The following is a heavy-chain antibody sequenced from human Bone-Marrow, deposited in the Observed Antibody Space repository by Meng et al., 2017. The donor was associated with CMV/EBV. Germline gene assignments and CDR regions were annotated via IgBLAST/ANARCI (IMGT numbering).Heavy chain of an antibody. CDR3: ARDFSGIYDFWSGTQSYYYYYGMDV. J-gene: IGHJ6*02. CDR1: GGTFSNYA. V-gene: IGHV1-69*10. D-gene: IGHD3-3*01. Sequence: SVKVSCKASGGTFSNYAISWVRQAPGQGLEWMGGIIPILGIANYAQKFQGRVTITADKSTSTAYMELSSLRSEDTAVYYCARDFSGIYDFWSGTQSYYYYYGMDVWGQGTTVTVSS. CDR2: IIPILGIA.